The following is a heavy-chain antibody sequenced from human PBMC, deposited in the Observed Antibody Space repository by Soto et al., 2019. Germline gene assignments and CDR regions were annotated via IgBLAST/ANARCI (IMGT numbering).Heavy chain of an antibody. CDR1: GGTFSSYA. Sequence: ASVKVSCKASGGTFSSYAISWVRQAPGQGLEWMGGIIPIFGTANYAQKFQGRVTITADESTSTAYMELSSLRSGDTAVYYCARGNYDILTGYYMSPPSYYYYYGMDVWGQGTTVTVSS. CDR3: ARGNYDILTGYYMSPPSYYYYYGMDV. J-gene: IGHJ6*02. V-gene: IGHV1-69*13. D-gene: IGHD3-9*01. CDR2: IIPIFGTA.